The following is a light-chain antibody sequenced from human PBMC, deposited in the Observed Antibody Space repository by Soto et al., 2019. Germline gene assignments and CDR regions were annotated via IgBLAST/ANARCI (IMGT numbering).Light chain of an antibody. CDR2: EVS. Sequence: QYALTQPASVSWSPGQSISIACTVTSSDVGGYNYVSWYQHHPGKAPKLLIYEVSYRPSGVSDRFSGSKSANTASLTISGLQAEDEADYYCSSYTSGSLRVFGTGTKVTVL. CDR1: SSDVGGYNY. CDR3: SSYTSGSLRV. V-gene: IGLV2-14*01. J-gene: IGLJ1*01.